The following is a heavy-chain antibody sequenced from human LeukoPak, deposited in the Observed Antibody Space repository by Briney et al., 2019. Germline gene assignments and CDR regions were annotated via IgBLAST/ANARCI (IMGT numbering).Heavy chain of an antibody. CDR2: PRYDGSNK. CDR1: GFTFSSYG. CDR3: AKEWYSGSPGDY. J-gene: IGHJ4*02. D-gene: IGHD1-26*01. V-gene: IGHV3-30*02. Sequence: PGGSLRLSCAASGFTFSSYGMHWVRQAPGKGLEWVAFPRYDGSNKYYADSVKGRFTISRDNSNNTLYLQMNSLRTEDTAVYYCAKEWYSGSPGDYWGQGTLVTVSS.